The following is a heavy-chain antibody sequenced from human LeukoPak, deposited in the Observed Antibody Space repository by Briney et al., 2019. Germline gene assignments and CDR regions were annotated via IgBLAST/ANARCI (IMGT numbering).Heavy chain of an antibody. J-gene: IGHJ5*02. V-gene: IGHV3-15*01. CDR1: GLTFTSAW. Sequence: GGSLRLSCATSGLTFTSAWLTWVRQAPGKGLEWVGRIKSKSVGETTDYAAPVKGRFTISRYDSENTLYIQMNRLKTEDTAVYYCTTHSGNDLRSWGQGTLVTVSS. CDR3: TTHSGNDLRS. D-gene: IGHD5-12*01. CDR2: IKSKSVGETT.